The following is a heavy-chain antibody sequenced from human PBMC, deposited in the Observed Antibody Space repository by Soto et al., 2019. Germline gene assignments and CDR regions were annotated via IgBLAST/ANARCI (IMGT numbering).Heavy chain of an antibody. J-gene: IGHJ4*02. Sequence: QVQLQESGPGLVKPSETLSLTCTVSGGSISSYYWSWIRQPPGKGLEWIGYISYSGSTNYNPSLKSRVIISRETSKNQFSLQRNSVTAADTAVYYCAREGGYNAPARYWGQGTLVTVSS. CDR3: AREGGYNAPARY. D-gene: IGHD1-26*01. CDR1: GGSISSYY. CDR2: ISYSGST. V-gene: IGHV4-59*12.